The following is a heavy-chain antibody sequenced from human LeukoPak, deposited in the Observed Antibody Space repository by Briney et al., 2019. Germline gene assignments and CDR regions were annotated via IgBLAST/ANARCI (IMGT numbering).Heavy chain of an antibody. CDR3: ARDWTYYYGSGSYYIPPEYYYYYYMDV. J-gene: IGHJ6*03. CDR2: ISSSSSYI. CDR1: GFIFSDYY. V-gene: IGHV3-11*05. D-gene: IGHD3-10*01. Sequence: GGSLRLSCAASGFIFSDYYMSWVRQAPGKGREWVSSISSSSSYIYYAASVKGRFTISRDNAKNSLYLQMNSSRSDDAAVYYCARDWTYYYGSGSYYIPPEYYYYYYMDVWGKGTTVTISS.